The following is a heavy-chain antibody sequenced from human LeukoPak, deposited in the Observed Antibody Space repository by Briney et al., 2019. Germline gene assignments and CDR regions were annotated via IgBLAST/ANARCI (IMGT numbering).Heavy chain of an antibody. CDR2: IGSGIETK. Sequence: PGGSLRLSCVASGFTFSHYEMNWVRQAPGKGLEWVSYIGSGIETKIYADFVKGRFTIYRDNAKSSVFLRLNSLRAEDTAVYYCARGDQGDDILTGYYDSWGQGTLVTVSS. D-gene: IGHD3-9*01. V-gene: IGHV3-48*03. CDR3: ARGDQGDDILTGYYDS. CDR1: GFTFSHYE. J-gene: IGHJ5*02.